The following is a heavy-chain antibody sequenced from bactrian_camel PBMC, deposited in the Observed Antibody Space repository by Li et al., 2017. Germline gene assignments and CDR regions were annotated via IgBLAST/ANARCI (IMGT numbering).Heavy chain of an antibody. CDR2: VSDGDGNT. J-gene: IGHJ4*01. Sequence: VQLVESGGGLVQPGGSLRLSCAASGFTASGSAMSWVRQAPGKGLEWVSGVSDGDGNTYYASSVKGRFTISRDNAKNTLYLQLNSLKTEDTAMYYRAKDPDAYGGSGPLPSNWGRGTQVTVS. D-gene: IGHD6*01. CDR3: AKDPDAYGGSGPLPSN. CDR1: GFTASGSA. V-gene: IGHV3S31*01.